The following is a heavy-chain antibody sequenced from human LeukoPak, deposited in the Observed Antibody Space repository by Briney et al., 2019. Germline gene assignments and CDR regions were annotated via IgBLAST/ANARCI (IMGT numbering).Heavy chain of an antibody. CDR3: TRDDSGSYYPFYFDY. CDR2: IRSKAYGGTT. J-gene: IGHJ4*02. CDR1: GFTFGDYA. D-gene: IGHD1-26*01. V-gene: IGHV3-49*04. Sequence: GGSLRLSCTASGFTFGDYAMSWVRQAPGKGLEWVGFIRSKAYGGTTEYAASVKGRFTISRDDSKIIAYLQMNRLKTEDTAVYYCTRDDSGSYYPFYFDYWGQGTLVTVSS.